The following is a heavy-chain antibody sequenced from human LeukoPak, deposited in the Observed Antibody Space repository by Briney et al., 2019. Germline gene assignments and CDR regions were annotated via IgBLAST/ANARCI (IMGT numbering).Heavy chain of an antibody. CDR1: GGSIRSSYYY. D-gene: IGHD6-13*01. V-gene: IGHV4-39*07. CDR2: IYDSGST. Sequence: SETLSLTCTVSGGSIRSSYYYWGWIRQPPGKGLEWIGSIYDSGSTYYNPSLKSRVTISVDTSKNQFSLKLNSVTAADTAVYYCAREVSSSWYNWFDPWGQGTLVTVSS. J-gene: IGHJ5*02. CDR3: AREVSSSWYNWFDP.